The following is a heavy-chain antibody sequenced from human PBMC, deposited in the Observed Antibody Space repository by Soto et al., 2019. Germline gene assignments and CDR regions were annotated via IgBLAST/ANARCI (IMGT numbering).Heavy chain of an antibody. CDR2: ISYDGSNK. D-gene: IGHD1-26*01. J-gene: IGHJ4*02. CDR1: GFTFSSYG. CDR3: AKDRYAWELLNLQTTAPDY. Sequence: QVQLVESGGGVVQPGRSLRLSCAASGFTFSSYGMHWVRQAPGKGLEWVAVISYDGSNKYYADSVKGRFTISRDNSKNTLYLQMNSLRAEDTAVYYCAKDRYAWELLNLQTTAPDYWGQGTLVTVSS. V-gene: IGHV3-30*18.